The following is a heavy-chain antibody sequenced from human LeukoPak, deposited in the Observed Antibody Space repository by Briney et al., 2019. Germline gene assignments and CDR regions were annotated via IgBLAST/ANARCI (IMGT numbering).Heavy chain of an antibody. Sequence: SETLSLTCTVSGGSLSSYYWSWIRQPAGKGLEWIGRIYTSGSTNYNPSLKSRVTMSVDTSKNQFSLKLSSVTAADTAVYYCARSKVGATRDAFDIWGQGTMVTVSS. D-gene: IGHD1-26*01. J-gene: IGHJ3*02. CDR3: ARSKVGATRDAFDI. V-gene: IGHV4-4*07. CDR2: IYTSGST. CDR1: GGSLSSYY.